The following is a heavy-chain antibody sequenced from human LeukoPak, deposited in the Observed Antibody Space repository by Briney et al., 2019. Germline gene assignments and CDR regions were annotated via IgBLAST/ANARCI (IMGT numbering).Heavy chain of an antibody. Sequence: ASVKVSCKASGYTFTSYYMHWVRQAPGQGLEWMGIINPSGGSTSYAQKFQGGVTMTRDTSTSTVYMELSSLRSEDTAVYYCARGRDPITMVRGVIYWFDPWGQGTLVTVSS. CDR3: ARGRDPITMVRGVIYWFDP. J-gene: IGHJ5*02. D-gene: IGHD3-10*01. V-gene: IGHV1-46*01. CDR1: GYTFTSYY. CDR2: INPSGGST.